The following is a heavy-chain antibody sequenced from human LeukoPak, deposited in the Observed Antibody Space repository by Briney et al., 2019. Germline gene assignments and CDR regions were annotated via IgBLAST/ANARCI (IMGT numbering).Heavy chain of an antibody. CDR2: ISGSGGST. CDR3: AKGFKYYYDSSGPLD. D-gene: IGHD3-22*01. CDR1: GFTFSSYA. J-gene: IGHJ4*02. Sequence: GGSLRLSRAASGFTFSSYAMSWVRQAPGKGLEWVSAISGSGGSTYYADSVKGRFTISRDNSKNTLYLQMNSLRAEDTAVYYCAKGFKYYYDSSGPLDWGQGTLVTVSS. V-gene: IGHV3-23*01.